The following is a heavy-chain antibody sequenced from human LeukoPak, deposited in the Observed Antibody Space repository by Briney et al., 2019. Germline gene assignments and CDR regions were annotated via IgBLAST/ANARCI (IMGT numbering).Heavy chain of an antibody. Sequence: SETLSLTCTVSGGSISSCYWSWIRQPAGKGLEWIGRIYTSGSTNYNPSLKSRVTMSVDTSKNQFSLKLSSVTAADTAVYYCAALSQERGGVCCFDYWGQGTLVTVSS. J-gene: IGHJ4*02. V-gene: IGHV4-4*07. D-gene: IGHD2-8*02. CDR2: IYTSGST. CDR3: AALSQERGGVCCFDY. CDR1: GGSISSCY.